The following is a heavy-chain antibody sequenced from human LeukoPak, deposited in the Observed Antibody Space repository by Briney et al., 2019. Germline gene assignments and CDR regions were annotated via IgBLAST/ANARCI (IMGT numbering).Heavy chain of an antibody. CDR3: ARGAGRGYSYGVDY. Sequence: ASVKVSCKASGYTFTNNYLHWVRQAPGQGLEWMGMIYPRDGSTSYAQNFQGRVTVTRDTSTTTVHMELSSLRSEDTAVYYCARGAGRGYSYGVDYWGQGTLVTVSS. D-gene: IGHD5-18*01. J-gene: IGHJ4*02. CDR1: GYTFTNNY. V-gene: IGHV1-46*01. CDR2: IYPRDGST.